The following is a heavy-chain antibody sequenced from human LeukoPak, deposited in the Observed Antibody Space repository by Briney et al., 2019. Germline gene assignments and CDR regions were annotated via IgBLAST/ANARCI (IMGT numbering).Heavy chain of an antibody. CDR1: RFTFSSYS. D-gene: IGHD4/OR15-4a*01. Sequence: GGSLRLSCAASRFTFSSYSMSWVRQAPGKGLEWVSTISGGGYTTYYADSVRGRFTISRDNSKNTLFLQMNSLRPEDTAVYYCAKDPHPSYCPRECYGGWGQGTLVTFSS. V-gene: IGHV3-23*01. CDR2: ISGGGYTT. CDR3: AKDPHPSYCPRECYGG. J-gene: IGHJ4*02.